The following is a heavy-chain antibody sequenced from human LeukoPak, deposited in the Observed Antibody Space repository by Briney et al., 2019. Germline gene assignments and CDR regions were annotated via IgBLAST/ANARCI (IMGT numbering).Heavy chain of an antibody. D-gene: IGHD2-15*01. CDR2: IYTSGST. Sequence: PSETLSLTCTVSGGSISSYYWSWIRQPAGKGLEWIGRIYTSGSTNYNPSLKSRVTMSVDTSKNQFSLKLSSVTAADTAVYYCARSSVVGAANGAFDIWGQGTMVTVSS. CDR1: GGSISSYY. V-gene: IGHV4-4*07. J-gene: IGHJ3*02. CDR3: ARSSVVGAANGAFDI.